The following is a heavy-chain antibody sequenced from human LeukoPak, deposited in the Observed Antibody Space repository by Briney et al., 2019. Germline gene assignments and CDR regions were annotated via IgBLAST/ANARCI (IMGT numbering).Heavy chain of an antibody. J-gene: IGHJ4*02. V-gene: IGHV3-23*01. CDR2: ISGSGGST. CDR3: AKNPGRGVVVVAATGSGTLYFDY. D-gene: IGHD2-15*01. CDR1: GFTFSIYA. Sequence: GGSLRLSCAAFGFTFSIYAMSWVRQAPGKGLEWVSAISGSGGSTYYADSVKGRFTISRDNSKNTLYLQMNSLRAEDTAVYYCAKNPGRGVVVVAATGSGTLYFDYWGQGTLVTVSS.